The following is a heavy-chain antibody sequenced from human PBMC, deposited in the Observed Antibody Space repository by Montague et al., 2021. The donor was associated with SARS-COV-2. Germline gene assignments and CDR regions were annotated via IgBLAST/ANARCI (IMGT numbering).Heavy chain of an antibody. CDR2: INHSRST. J-gene: IGHJ6*02. CDR1: GGSFSGHY. D-gene: IGHD5-18*01. CDR3: ARRGYSYYYYGMDV. Sequence: SETLSLTCAVYGGSFSGHYWSWIRQPPGKGLEWIGEINHSRSTNYNPSLKSRVTISVDTSKNQFSLKLSSVTAADTAVYYCARRGYSYYYYGMDVWGQGTTVTVSS. V-gene: IGHV4-34*01.